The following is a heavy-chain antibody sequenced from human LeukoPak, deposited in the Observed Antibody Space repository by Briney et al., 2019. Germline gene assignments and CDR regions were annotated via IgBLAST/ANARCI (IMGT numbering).Heavy chain of an antibody. CDR1: GFTFSSYG. J-gene: IGHJ4*02. Sequence: PGRSLRLSCAASGFTFSSYGVHWVRQAPGKGLEWVAVISYDGSNKYYADSVKGRFTISRDNSKNTLYLQMNSLRAEDTAVYYCAKLVVVASTIDYWGQGTLVTVSS. D-gene: IGHD2-15*01. CDR2: ISYDGSNK. CDR3: AKLVVVASTIDY. V-gene: IGHV3-30*18.